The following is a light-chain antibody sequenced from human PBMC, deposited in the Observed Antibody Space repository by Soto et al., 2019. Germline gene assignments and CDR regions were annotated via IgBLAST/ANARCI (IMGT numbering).Light chain of an antibody. CDR2: DTN. J-gene: IGLJ3*02. Sequence: QAVVTQEPSLTVSPGGTVTLTCGSSTGTVTSAHYPFWFQQKPGQAPTIVIYDTNNKNSWTPARFSGSLLGGKAALTLSGAQPEDEAEYYCLLSYNTSRVFGGGTKLTVL. V-gene: IGLV7-46*01. CDR3: LLSYNTSRV. CDR1: TGTVTSAHY.